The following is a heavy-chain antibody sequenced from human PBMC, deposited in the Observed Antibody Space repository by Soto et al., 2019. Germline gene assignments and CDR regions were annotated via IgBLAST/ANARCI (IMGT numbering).Heavy chain of an antibody. J-gene: IGHJ4*02. V-gene: IGHV3-23*01. CDR3: AKALPFPPRDFWSGPQN. CDR2: ISDSGGNT. D-gene: IGHD3-3*01. CDR1: GFPFSTYA. Sequence: PGGSLRLSCAASGFPFSTYAMTWVRQAPGKGLEWVSAISDSGGNTDYADSVKGRFTISRDNSKNTLHLQMNSLRAEDTALYYYAKALPFPPRDFWSGPQNWGQGTLVTVSS.